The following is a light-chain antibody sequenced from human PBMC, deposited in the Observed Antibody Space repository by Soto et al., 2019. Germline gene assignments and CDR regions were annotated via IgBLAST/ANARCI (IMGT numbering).Light chain of an antibody. CDR3: QQYYSTPLT. J-gene: IGKJ4*01. V-gene: IGKV4-1*01. CDR1: QSVLYSSNNKNY. CDR2: WAS. Sequence: DIVMTQSPDSLAVSLGERATINCKSSQSVLYSSNNKNYLAWYQQKPGQPPKLLIYWASTRESGVPDRFSVSGSVTDFTLTISSLQAEDVAVYYCQQYYSTPLTFGGGTKVEIE.